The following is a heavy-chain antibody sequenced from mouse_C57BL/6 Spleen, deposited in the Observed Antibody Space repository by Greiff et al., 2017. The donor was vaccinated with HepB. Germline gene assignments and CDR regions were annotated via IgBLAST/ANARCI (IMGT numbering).Heavy chain of an antibody. CDR3: ARGNYGSSYFDWYFDV. CDR1: GYTFTDYN. CDR2: INPNNGGT. V-gene: IGHV1-22*01. D-gene: IGHD1-1*01. J-gene: IGHJ1*03. Sequence: VQLQQSGPELVKPGASVKMSCKASGYTFTDYNMHWVKQSHGKSLEWIGYINPNNGGTSYNQKFKGKATLTVNKSSSTAYMELRSLTSEDSAVYYCARGNYGSSYFDWYFDVWGTGTTVTVSS.